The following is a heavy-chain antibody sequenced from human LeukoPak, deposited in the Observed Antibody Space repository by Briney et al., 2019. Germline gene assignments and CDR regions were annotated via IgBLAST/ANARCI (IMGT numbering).Heavy chain of an antibody. D-gene: IGHD1-7*01. CDR2: IKQDGSEK. V-gene: IGHV3-7*01. J-gene: IGHJ4*02. Sequence: PGGSLRLSCAASGFTFSNYWMSWVRQAPGKGLEWVANIKQDGSEKYYVDSVKGRFTISRDNAKNSLYLQMNSLRAEETDIYYCAKKDDWNYEGYWGQGNLVTVSS. CDR1: GFTFSNYW. CDR3: AKKDDWNYEGY.